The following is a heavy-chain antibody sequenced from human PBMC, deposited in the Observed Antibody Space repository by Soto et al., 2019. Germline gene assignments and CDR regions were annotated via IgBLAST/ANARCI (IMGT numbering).Heavy chain of an antibody. Sequence: QVQLQESGPGLVKPADTLSLTCAVSGYSINSNNWWGWIRQPPGKGLEWIGNIYYSGRTYCNPSLKSRVTMSADTSKNQVSLKLTSVTAVDTAVYYCARNVGGYADPPDYWGQGTLVTVSS. J-gene: IGHJ4*02. CDR3: ARNVGGYADPPDY. CDR2: IYYSGRT. CDR1: GYSINSNNW. V-gene: IGHV4-28*01. D-gene: IGHD5-12*01.